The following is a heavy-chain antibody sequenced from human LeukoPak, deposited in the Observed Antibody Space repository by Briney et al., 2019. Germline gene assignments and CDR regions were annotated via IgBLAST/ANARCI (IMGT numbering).Heavy chain of an antibody. CDR1: GFSFTSYA. CDR2: INGGGDKT. Sequence: GGSLRLSCAASGFSFTSYAMSWVRQAPGKGLEWVSGINGGGDKTYYRDSVKGRITISRDNSKNTLYLQMNSLRAEDTAVYYCARGPYAFDIWGQGTMVTVSS. CDR3: ARGPYAFDI. V-gene: IGHV3-23*01. J-gene: IGHJ3*02.